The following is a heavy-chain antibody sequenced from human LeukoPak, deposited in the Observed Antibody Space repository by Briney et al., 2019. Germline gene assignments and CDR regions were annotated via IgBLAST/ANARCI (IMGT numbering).Heavy chain of an antibody. CDR1: GGSISSYY. CDR3: ARDWDPRQLVRRHDTYYMDV. J-gene: IGHJ6*03. V-gene: IGHV4-59*01. D-gene: IGHD6-13*01. Sequence: SETLSLTCTVSGGSISSYYWSWIRQPPGKGLEWIGYIYYSGSTNYNPSLKSRITISVDTSKNQFSLKLSSVTAADTAVYYCARDWDPRQLVRRHDTYYMDVWGKGTTVTVSS. CDR2: IYYSGST.